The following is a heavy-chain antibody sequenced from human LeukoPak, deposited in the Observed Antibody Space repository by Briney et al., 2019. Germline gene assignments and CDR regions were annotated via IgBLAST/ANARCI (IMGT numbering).Heavy chain of an antibody. CDR1: GGTFSSYA. V-gene: IGHV1-69*04. Sequence: SVKVSCKASGGTFSSYAISWVRQAPGQGLEWMGRIIPILGIANYAQKFQGRVTITADKSTSTAYMELSSLRSEDTAVYYCARDLYSSSWYLPDAFDIWGQGTMVTVSS. J-gene: IGHJ3*02. D-gene: IGHD6-13*01. CDR3: ARDLYSSSWYLPDAFDI. CDR2: IIPILGIA.